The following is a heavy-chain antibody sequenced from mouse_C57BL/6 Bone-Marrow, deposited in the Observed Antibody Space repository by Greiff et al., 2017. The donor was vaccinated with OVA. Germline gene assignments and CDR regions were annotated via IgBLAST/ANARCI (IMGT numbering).Heavy chain of an antibody. Sequence: EVQVVESGGDLVKPGGSLKLSCAASGFTFSSYGMSWVRQTPDKRLEWVATISSGGSYTYYPDSVKGRFNIFRDNAKNTLYLQMSSLKSEDTAMYYCARHGDYGSFFDYWGQGTTLTVSS. CDR2: ISSGGSYT. D-gene: IGHD1-1*01. CDR1: GFTFSSYG. J-gene: IGHJ2*01. V-gene: IGHV5-6*01. CDR3: ARHGDYGSFFDY.